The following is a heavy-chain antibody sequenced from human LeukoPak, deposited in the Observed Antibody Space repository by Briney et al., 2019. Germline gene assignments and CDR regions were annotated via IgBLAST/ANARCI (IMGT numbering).Heavy chain of an antibody. CDR2: MNPNSGNT. CDR3: ARVLWFGELLPDDY. Sequence: GASVKVSCKASGYTFTSYDINWVRQATGQGLEWMGWMNPNSGNTGYAQKFQGRVTMTTDTSTSTAYMELRSLRSDDTAVYYCARVLWFGELLPDDYWGQGTLVTVSS. J-gene: IGHJ4*02. V-gene: IGHV1-8*01. CDR1: GYTFTSYD. D-gene: IGHD3-10*01.